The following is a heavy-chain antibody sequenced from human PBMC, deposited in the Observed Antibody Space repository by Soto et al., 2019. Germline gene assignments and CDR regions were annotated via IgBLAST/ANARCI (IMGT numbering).Heavy chain of an antibody. CDR2: INHSGST. V-gene: IGHV4-34*01. J-gene: IGHJ6*03. CDR1: GGSFSGYY. CDR3: ARNAPSYDFWSGHHYYYYYMDV. D-gene: IGHD3-3*01. Sequence: SETLSLTCAVYGGSFSGYYWSWIRQPPGKGLEWIGEINHSGSTNYNPSLKSRVTISVDTSKNQFSLKLSSVTAADTAVYYCARNAPSYDFWSGHHYYYYYMDVWGKGTTVTVSS.